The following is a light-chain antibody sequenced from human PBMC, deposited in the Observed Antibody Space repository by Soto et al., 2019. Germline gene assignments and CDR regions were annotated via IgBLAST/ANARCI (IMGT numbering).Light chain of an antibody. V-gene: IGKV4-1*01. J-gene: IGKJ1*01. CDR1: QSVLYSSNNKNY. Sequence: DIVMTQSPDSLAVSLGERATINCKSSQSVLYSSNNKNYLAWYQQKPGQPPKLLIYWASTRESGVPDRFSGSGSGTDFTLTISSLQAEDVAVYYCQQYYSTPWTFVHATKVEIK. CDR2: WAS. CDR3: QQYYSTPWT.